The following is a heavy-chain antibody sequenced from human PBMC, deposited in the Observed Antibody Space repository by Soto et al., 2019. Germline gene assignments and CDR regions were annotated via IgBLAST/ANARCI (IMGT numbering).Heavy chain of an antibody. CDR2: IYYSAST. V-gene: IGHV4-59*08. D-gene: IGHD4-4*01. CDR1: GGNIISYC. Sequence: SETRSLTCPVAGGNIISYCWSWIRQPTGNGLEWIGSIYYSASTTSNPSLNSRVTISVDTSTNQFSLKLSSVTAADTAVYYCARHPMTTVTSETNWFDPWGQGTLVTVSS. J-gene: IGHJ5*02. CDR3: ARHPMTTVTSETNWFDP.